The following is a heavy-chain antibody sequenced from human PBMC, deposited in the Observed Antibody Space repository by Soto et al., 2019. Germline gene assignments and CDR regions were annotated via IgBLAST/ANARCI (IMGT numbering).Heavy chain of an antibody. J-gene: IGHJ6*02. V-gene: IGHV1-8*01. CDR3: ARGRSYYDILTGQRYYYYGMDV. Sequence: GASVKVSCKASGYTFTSYDINWVRQATGQGLEWMGWMNPNSGNTGYAQKFQGRVTMTRNTSISTAYMELSSLRSEDTAVYYCARGRSYYDILTGQRYYYYGMDVWGQGT. D-gene: IGHD3-9*01. CDR1: GYTFTSYD. CDR2: MNPNSGNT.